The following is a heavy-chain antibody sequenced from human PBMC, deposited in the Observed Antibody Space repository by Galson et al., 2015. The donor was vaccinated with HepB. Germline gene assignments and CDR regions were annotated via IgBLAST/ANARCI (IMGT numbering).Heavy chain of an antibody. J-gene: IGHJ4*02. V-gene: IGHV3-33*08. CDR2: IWYDGSNK. D-gene: IGHD6-13*01. CDR3: ARDRVVDSSSWYYFDY. Sequence: SLRLSCAASGFSFSSYGMHWVRQAPGKGLEWVAVIWYDGSNKYYADSVKGRFTISRDNSKNTLYLQMNSLRAEDTAVYYCARDRVVDSSSWYYFDYWGQGTLVTVSS. CDR1: GFSFSSYG.